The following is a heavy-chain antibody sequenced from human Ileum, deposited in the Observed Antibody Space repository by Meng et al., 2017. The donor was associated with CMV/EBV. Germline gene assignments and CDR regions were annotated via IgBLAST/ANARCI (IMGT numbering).Heavy chain of an antibody. Sequence: GESLKISCAASGFTFSSYEMNWVRQAPGKGLEWVSYISSTGTTIYYADSVKGRFTVSRDNAKKSLYLQMNSLRAEDTAVYYCARAPSTIFGVVIRGVFDYWGQGTLVTVSS. D-gene: IGHD3-3*01. CDR2: ISSTGTTI. V-gene: IGHV3-48*03. CDR1: GFTFSSYE. J-gene: IGHJ4*02. CDR3: ARAPSTIFGVVIRGVFDY.